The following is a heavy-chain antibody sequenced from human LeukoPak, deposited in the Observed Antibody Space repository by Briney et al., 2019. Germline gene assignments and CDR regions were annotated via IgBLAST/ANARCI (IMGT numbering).Heavy chain of an antibody. J-gene: IGHJ4*02. CDR2: IYSDGRNE. V-gene: IGHV3-33*01. CDR3: ARAEPGLFDY. Sequence: GGSLRLSCVASRFTFSRCGMHWVRQAPGKGLEWVAVIYSDGRNEYYADSVEGRFTISRDNSKNTLYLQMNSLRAEDTAVYYCARAEPGLFDYWGLGTLVTVSS. CDR1: RFTFSRCG.